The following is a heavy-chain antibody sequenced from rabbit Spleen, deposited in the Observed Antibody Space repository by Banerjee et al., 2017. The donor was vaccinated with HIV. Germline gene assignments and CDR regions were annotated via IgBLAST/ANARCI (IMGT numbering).Heavy chain of an antibody. CDR2: IRTGDDNT. CDR1: GFSFSNKYW. V-gene: IGHV1S45*01. J-gene: IGHJ4*01. Sequence: QQQLVESGGGLVKPEGSLTLTCTASGFSFSNKYWMNWVRQAPGKGLEWIACIRTGDDNTYYATWAKGRFTITKTSSTTVTLQMTSLTAADTATYFCARDLVAVIGWNFNLWGQGTLVTVS. CDR3: ARDLVAVIGWNFNL. D-gene: IGHD1-1*01.